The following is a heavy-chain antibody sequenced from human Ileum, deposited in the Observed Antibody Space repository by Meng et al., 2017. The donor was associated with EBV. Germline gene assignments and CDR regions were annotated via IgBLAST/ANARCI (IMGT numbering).Heavy chain of an antibody. J-gene: IGHJ4*02. CDR1: DLYITNNYW. Sequence: QVLLQASGPRLVKPSVTLSLTCIVSDLYITNNYWGRWVRQPPGKGLELIGEIYYSGNTYYTPSLQSRVTISVDKSNNQFSLRLSSVTAADTAVYYCARGGSGYYYGSGFDYWGQGTLVTVSS. CDR2: IYYSGNT. V-gene: IGHV4-4*02. D-gene: IGHD3-10*01. CDR3: ARGGSGYYYGSGFDY.